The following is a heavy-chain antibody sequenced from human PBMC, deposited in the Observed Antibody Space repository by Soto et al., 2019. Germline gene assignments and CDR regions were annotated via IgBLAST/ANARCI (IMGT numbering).Heavy chain of an antibody. CDR3: AIGNDNSGDSPPEYFQR. CDR1: GGTFTVYP. Sequence: QVQLVQSGAEIKKPGSSVKVSCRASGGTFTVYPIIWVRQAPGQGLEWMGGIIPMFGTTDYGQKFQGRVTIPADYSTRTVCMELSSLRSEDTAVYYCAIGNDNSGDSPPEYFQRWGQGTLVAVS. J-gene: IGHJ1*01. V-gene: IGHV1-69*01. CDR2: IIPMFGTT. D-gene: IGHD4-17*01.